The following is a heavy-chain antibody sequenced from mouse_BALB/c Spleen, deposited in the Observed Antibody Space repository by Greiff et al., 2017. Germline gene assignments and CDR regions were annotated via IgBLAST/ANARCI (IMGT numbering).Heavy chain of an antibody. Sequence: LQQPGSELVRPGASVKLSCKASGYTFTSYWMHWVKQRHGQGLEWIGNIYPGSGSTNYDEKFKSKGTLTVDTSSSTAYMHLSSLTSEDSAVYYCTRRGVGHFDYWGQGTTLTVSS. D-gene: IGHD3-3*01. CDR1: GYTFTSYW. CDR2: IYPGSGST. J-gene: IGHJ2*01. CDR3: TRRGVGHFDY. V-gene: IGHV1S22*01.